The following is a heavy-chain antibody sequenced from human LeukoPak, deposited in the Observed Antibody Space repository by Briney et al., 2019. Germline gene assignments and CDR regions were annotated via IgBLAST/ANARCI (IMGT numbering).Heavy chain of an antibody. V-gene: IGHV3-23*01. CDR2: ISGSGGST. J-gene: IGHJ4*02. CDR1: GFTFSSYA. D-gene: IGHD3-22*01. Sequence: GGSLRLSCAASGFTFSSYAMSWVRQAPGKGLEWVSAISGSGGSTYYADSVKGRFTISRDNSKNTLYLQMNSLGAEDTAVYYCAKSLNYYDSSGPFDYWGQGTLVTVSS. CDR3: AKSLNYYDSSGPFDY.